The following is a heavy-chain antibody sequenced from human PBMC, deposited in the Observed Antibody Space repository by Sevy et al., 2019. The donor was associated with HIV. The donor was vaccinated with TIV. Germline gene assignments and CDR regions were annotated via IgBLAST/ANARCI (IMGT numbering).Heavy chain of an antibody. CDR3: ASWGTHCSSTSCYRWDFDY. CDR2: ISAYNGNT. D-gene: IGHD2-2*01. J-gene: IGHJ4*02. Sequence: ASVKVSCKASGYTFTSYGISWVRLAPGQGLEWMGWISAYNGNTNYAQKLQGRVTMTTDTSTSTAYMELRSLRSDDTAVYYCASWGTHCSSTSCYRWDFDYWGQGTLVTVSS. CDR1: GYTFTSYG. V-gene: IGHV1-18*01.